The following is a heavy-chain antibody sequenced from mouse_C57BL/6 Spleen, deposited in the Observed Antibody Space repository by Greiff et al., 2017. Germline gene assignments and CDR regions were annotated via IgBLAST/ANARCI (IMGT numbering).Heavy chain of an antibody. CDR3: ARSGSKGGYFGY. D-gene: IGHD1-3*01. CDR2: IYPGDGHT. J-gene: IGHJ2*01. V-gene: IGHV1-82*01. CDR1: GYAFSSSW. Sequence: QVQLQQSGPELVKPGASVKISCKASGYAFSSSWMNWVKQRPGKGLEWIGRIYPGDGHTNYTGKFKGKATLTADKSSSTAYMQLSSLTSEDSAVYFCARSGSKGGYFGYWGQGTTLTVA.